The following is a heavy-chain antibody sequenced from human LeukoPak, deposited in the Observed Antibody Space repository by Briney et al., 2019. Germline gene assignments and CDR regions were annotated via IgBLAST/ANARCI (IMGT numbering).Heavy chain of an antibody. CDR2: IRYDGSNE. V-gene: IGHV3-30*02. CDR1: GFTFTGYP. Sequence: GGSLRLSCAASGFTFTGYPMHWVRQPPGKGLEWVAFIRYDGSNEYYADSVKGRFTISRDNSKNTLFLQMNSLRTEDTAVYYCAKDFYSGSSPWGQGTLVTVSS. CDR3: AKDFYSGSSP. D-gene: IGHD1-26*01. J-gene: IGHJ5*02.